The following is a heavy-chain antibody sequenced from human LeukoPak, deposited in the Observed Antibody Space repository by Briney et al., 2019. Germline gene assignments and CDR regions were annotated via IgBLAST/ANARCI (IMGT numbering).Heavy chain of an antibody. CDR1: EDSFTSYW. D-gene: IGHD4-23*01. J-gene: IGHJ4*02. CDR3: ARVRDYGGNSVADF. CDR2: IYPGDSDT. Sequence: GESLKISCKGSEDSFTSYWIGWVRQMPGKGLEWMGIIYPGDSDTRYSPSFQGQVTTSADKSISTAYLQWSSLKASDTAMFYCARVRDYGGNSVADFWGQGTLVTVSS. V-gene: IGHV5-51*01.